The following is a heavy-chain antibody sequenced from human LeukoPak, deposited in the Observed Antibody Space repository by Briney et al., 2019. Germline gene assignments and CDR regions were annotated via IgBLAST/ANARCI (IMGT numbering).Heavy chain of an antibody. V-gene: IGHV4-39*01. D-gene: IGHD3-10*01. Sequence: SETLSLTCTVSSGSIRSSYYYWGWIRQPPGKGLEWIGSIYDSGSTYYNPSLKSRVTISVDTSKNQFSLKLNSVTAADTAVYYCARMVGLVSDYWGQGTLVTVSS. J-gene: IGHJ4*02. CDR2: IYDSGST. CDR3: ARMVGLVSDY. CDR1: SGSIRSSYYY.